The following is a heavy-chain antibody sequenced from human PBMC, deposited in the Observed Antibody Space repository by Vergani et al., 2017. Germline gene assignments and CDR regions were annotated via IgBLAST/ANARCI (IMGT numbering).Heavy chain of an antibody. CDR1: GYTFTGYY. CDR2: INPNSGGT. D-gene: IGHD3-9*01. CDR3: AREGYDILTGYYDNWFDP. V-gene: IGHV1-2*02. Sequence: QVQLVQSGAEVKKPGASVKVSCKASGYTFTGYYMHWVRQAPGQGLELMGWINPNSGGTNYAQKFHGRVTMTRDTSISTAYMDLSRLRSDDTAVYYCAREGYDILTGYYDNWFDPWGQGTLVTVSS. J-gene: IGHJ5*02.